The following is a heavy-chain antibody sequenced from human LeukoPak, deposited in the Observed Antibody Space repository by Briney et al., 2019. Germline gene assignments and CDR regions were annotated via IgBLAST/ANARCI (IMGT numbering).Heavy chain of an antibody. D-gene: IGHD3-9*01. Sequence: SETLSLTCTVSGGSLSGSYWAWIRQPPGKGLEWIVYIYYSRNPNYNPSRNSRSSMSVDTSKNQFSLNLNSVTAADTAVYYCARSGTLTAYLHWGQRALVTVSS. CDR2: IYYSRNP. V-gene: IGHV4-59*01. CDR3: ARSGTLTAYLH. J-gene: IGHJ4*02. CDR1: GGSLSGSY.